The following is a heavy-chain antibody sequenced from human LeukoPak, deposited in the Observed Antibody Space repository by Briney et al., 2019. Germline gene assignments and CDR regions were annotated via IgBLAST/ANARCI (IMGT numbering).Heavy chain of an antibody. CDR1: GGSISSGDYY. Sequence: SETLSLTCTVSGGSISSGDYYWSWIRQPPGKGLEWIGYIYYSGSTYYNPSLKSRVTISVDTSKNQFSLKLSSVTAADTAVYYCARVGVFGGSGSYFHWGQGTLVTVSS. J-gene: IGHJ4*02. V-gene: IGHV4-30-4*01. D-gene: IGHD3-10*01. CDR2: IYYSGST. CDR3: ARVGVFGGSGSYFH.